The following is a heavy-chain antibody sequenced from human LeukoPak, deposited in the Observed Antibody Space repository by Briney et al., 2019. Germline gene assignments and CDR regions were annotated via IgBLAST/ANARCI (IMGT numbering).Heavy chain of an antibody. Sequence: ASVKVSCKASGYTFTAYGVTWVRQAPGQGLEWMGWISAYTGNTGYAQHFQGRVTMTTDTSTSTAYMELRSLRSDDTAVYYCARDRGYYDSSGSYAFDIWGLGTLVTVSS. CDR3: ARDRGYYDSSGSYAFDI. CDR1: GYTFTAYG. D-gene: IGHD3-22*01. V-gene: IGHV1-18*01. J-gene: IGHJ3*02. CDR2: ISAYTGNT.